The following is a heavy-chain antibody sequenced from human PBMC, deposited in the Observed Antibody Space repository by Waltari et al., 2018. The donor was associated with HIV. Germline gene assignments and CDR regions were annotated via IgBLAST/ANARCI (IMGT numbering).Heavy chain of an antibody. V-gene: IGHV1-69*01. CDR2: IIPIFGTA. Sequence: KKPGSSVKVSCKASGGTFSSYAISWVRQAPGQGLEWMGGIIPIFGTANYAQKFQGRVTITADESTSTAYMELSSLRSEDTAVYYCARARVYYYDSSGYSLWGQGTMVTVSS. CDR3: ARARVYYYDSSGYSL. D-gene: IGHD3-22*01. J-gene: IGHJ3*01. CDR1: GGTFSSYA.